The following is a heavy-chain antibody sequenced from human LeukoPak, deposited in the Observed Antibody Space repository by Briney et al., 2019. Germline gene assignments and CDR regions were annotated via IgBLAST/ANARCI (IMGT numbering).Heavy chain of an antibody. CDR2: ISHDGNNE. Sequence: GGSLRLFCAASGFTFTNYGFHWVRQAPGKGLEWVALISHDGNNEYYADSVKGRFATSRDDSKNTLYLQMNSLRAEDTAVYYCAKDPSLRVTLPVWGQGTLVTVSS. V-gene: IGHV3-30*18. CDR1: GFTFTNYG. J-gene: IGHJ4*02. CDR3: AKDPSLRVTLPV. D-gene: IGHD2-21*02.